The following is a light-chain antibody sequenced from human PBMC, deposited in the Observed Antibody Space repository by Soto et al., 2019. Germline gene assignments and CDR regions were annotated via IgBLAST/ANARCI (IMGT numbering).Light chain of an antibody. CDR3: SSYAGSNNIGV. CDR1: SSDVGGYNY. V-gene: IGLV2-8*01. Sequence: QSVLTQPPSASGSPGQSVTISCTGTSSDVGGYNYVSWYQQHPGKAPKLMIYEVTKRPSGVPDRFSGSKSGNTASLTVSGLQAEDEADYYRSSYAGSNNIGVFGTGTKVTVL. J-gene: IGLJ1*01. CDR2: EVT.